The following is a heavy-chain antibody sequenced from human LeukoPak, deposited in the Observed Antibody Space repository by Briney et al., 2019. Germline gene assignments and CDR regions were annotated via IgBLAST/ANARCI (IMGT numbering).Heavy chain of an antibody. CDR1: GYTFTGYY. CDR2: INPNSGGT. J-gene: IGHJ4*02. CDR3: AIQNYYGSGSYDY. Sequence: ASVKVSCKASGYTFTGYYMHWVRQAPGQGPEWMGRINPNSGGTNYAQKFQGRVTMTRDTSISTAYMELSRLRSDDTAVYYCAIQNYYGSGSYDYWGQGALVTVSS. V-gene: IGHV1-2*06. D-gene: IGHD3-10*01.